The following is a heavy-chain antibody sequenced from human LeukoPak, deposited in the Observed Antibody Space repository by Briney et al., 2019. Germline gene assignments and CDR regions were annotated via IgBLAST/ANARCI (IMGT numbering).Heavy chain of an antibody. V-gene: IGHV3-48*01. CDR2: ISSTGSTI. CDR3: ARDFTTVTTRTYYYYYMDV. CDR1: GFTFSSSA. J-gene: IGHJ6*03. Sequence: GGSLRLSCAASGFTFSSSAMTWVRQAPGKGLEWVSYISSTGSTIYYADSVKGRFTISRDNAKNSLYLQMNSLRAEDTAVYYCARDFTTVTTRTYYYYYMDVWGKGTTVTVSS. D-gene: IGHD4-11*01.